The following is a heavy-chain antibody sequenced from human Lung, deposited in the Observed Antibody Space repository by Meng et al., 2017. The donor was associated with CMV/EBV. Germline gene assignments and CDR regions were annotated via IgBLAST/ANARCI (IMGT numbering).Heavy chain of an antibody. CDR3: ARDLRLGGGKGGSRYYGMDV. V-gene: IGHV3-74*01. CDR2: INSDGSSI. CDR1: GFTFSSYW. D-gene: IGHD3-16*01. Sequence: GESLKISCAASGFTFSSYWMNWTRQAPGKGLVWVSRINSDGSSISYADSVKGRFTISRDNAKNTLYLQMNSLRAEDTAVYYCARDLRLGGGKGGSRYYGMDVWGQGTTVXVS. J-gene: IGHJ6*02.